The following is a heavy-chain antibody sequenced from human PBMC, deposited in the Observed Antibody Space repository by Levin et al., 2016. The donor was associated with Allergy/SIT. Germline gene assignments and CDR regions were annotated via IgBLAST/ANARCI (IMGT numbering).Heavy chain of an antibody. CDR2: INAGNGNT. D-gene: IGHD6-13*01. CDR3: ARGVTGYSSSWRYDY. Sequence: ASVKVSCKASGYTFTSYAMHWVRQAPGQRLEWMGWINAGNGNTKYSQKFQGRVTITRDTSASTAYMELSSLRSEDTAVYYCARGVTGYSSSWRYDYWGQGTLVTVSS. J-gene: IGHJ4*02. CDR1: GYTFTSYA. V-gene: IGHV1-3*01.